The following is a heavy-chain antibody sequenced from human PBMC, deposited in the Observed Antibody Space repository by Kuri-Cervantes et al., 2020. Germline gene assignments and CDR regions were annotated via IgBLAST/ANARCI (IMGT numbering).Heavy chain of an antibody. D-gene: IGHD1-26*01. V-gene: IGHV3-48*01. J-gene: IGHJ6*03. CDR1: EFTFSSYS. Sequence: GESLKISCEASEFTFSSYSMNWVRQAPGGGLEWVSYIGSSSRTIYYADSVKGRFTISRDNAKNSLYLQMNSLRAEDTAVYYCARERGIVGAMRWYYYMDVWGKGTTVTVSS. CDR3: ARERGIVGAMRWYYYMDV. CDR2: IGSSSRTI.